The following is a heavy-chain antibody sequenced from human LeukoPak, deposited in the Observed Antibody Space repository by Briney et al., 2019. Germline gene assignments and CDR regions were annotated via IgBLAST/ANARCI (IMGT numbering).Heavy chain of an antibody. Sequence: SVKVSCKASGGTFSSYAISWVRQAPGQGLEWVGRIIPIFGTANYAQKFQGRVTITTDESTSTAYMELSSLRSEDTAVYYCARGSSAALALAGENDAFDIWGQGTMVTVSS. D-gene: IGHD3-10*01. CDR3: ARGSSAALALAGENDAFDI. J-gene: IGHJ3*02. CDR1: GGTFSSYA. V-gene: IGHV1-69*05. CDR2: IIPIFGTA.